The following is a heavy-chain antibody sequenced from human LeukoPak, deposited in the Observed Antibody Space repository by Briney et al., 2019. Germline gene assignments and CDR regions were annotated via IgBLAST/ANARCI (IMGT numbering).Heavy chain of an antibody. Sequence: ASVKVSCKASGYSFTGYYMHWVRQAPGQGLEWMGWINIYNSNTNYAQKLQGRVTMTTDTSTSIAYMELSSLRSEDTAVYYCARDSPYSSWDYYYYYMDVWGKGTTVTVSS. CDR3: ARDSPYSSWDYYYYYMDV. CDR2: INIYNSNT. D-gene: IGHD6-6*01. J-gene: IGHJ6*03. V-gene: IGHV1/OR15-2*02. CDR1: GYSFTGYY.